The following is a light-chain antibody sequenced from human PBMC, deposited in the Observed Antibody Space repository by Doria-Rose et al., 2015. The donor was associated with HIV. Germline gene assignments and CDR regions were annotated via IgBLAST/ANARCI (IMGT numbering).Light chain of an antibody. CDR1: QSVSSSY. CDR2: GAS. CDR3: QRYGSSPWA. V-gene: IGKV3-20*01. J-gene: IGKJ1*01. Sequence: EIVLTQSPGTLSLSPGERATLSCRASQSVSSSYLAWHQQKPGQAPRLLIYGASSRATGIPDRFSGSGSGTDFTLTISRLEPEDFAVYYCQRYGSSPWAFGQGTKAEIK.